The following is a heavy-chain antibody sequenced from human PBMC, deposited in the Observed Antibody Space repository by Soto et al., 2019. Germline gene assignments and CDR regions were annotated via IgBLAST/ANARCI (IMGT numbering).Heavy chain of an antibody. CDR2: INPNSGGT. CDR1: GYTFTGYY. V-gene: IGHV1-2*04. CDR3: ARTPYYYDSSAHFQH. D-gene: IGHD3-22*01. Sequence: ASVKVSCKASGYTFTGYYMHWVRQAPGQGLEWMGWINPNSGGTNYAQKFQGWVTMTRDTSISTAYMELSRLRSDDTAVYYCARTPYYYDSSAHFQHWGQGTLVTVSS. J-gene: IGHJ1*01.